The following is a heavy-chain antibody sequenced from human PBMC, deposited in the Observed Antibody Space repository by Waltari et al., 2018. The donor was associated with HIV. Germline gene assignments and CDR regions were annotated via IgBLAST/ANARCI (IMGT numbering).Heavy chain of an antibody. CDR2: ITPNPGGA. CDR3: ATYQSLYGGGFYPPPFDA. CDR1: GGPFSRYS. J-gene: IGHJ4*02. V-gene: IGHV1-69*02. D-gene: IGHD3-16*01. Sequence: QVQLVQSGAGAKKPGSSVKVACRASGGPFSRYSISWLRQGPGQGLEWMGRITPNPGGADYAQRVHDKGTMTAGKDKRTNFLGLHTRSSGNNAVYFCATYQSLYGGGFYPPPFDAWGQGSPVTVSS.